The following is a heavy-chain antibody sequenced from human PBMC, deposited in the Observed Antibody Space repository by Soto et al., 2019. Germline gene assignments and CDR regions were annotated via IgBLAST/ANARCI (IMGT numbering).Heavy chain of an antibody. Sequence: VSVKVSCKASGYAFTIYGISWVRQAPGQGLEWMGWISAYNGNTNYAQKLQGRVTMTTDTSTSTAYMELRSLRSDDTAVYYCARVVWNYDFWSGYYSDYYYYGMDVWGQGTTVTVSS. CDR3: ARVVWNYDFWSGYYSDYYYYGMDV. V-gene: IGHV1-18*01. J-gene: IGHJ6*02. D-gene: IGHD3-3*01. CDR2: ISAYNGNT. CDR1: GYAFTIYG.